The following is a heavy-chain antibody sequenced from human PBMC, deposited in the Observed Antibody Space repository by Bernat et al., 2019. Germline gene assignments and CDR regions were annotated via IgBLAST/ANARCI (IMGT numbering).Heavy chain of an antibody. J-gene: IGHJ6*02. CDR2: IYSGGST. CDR3: ARCVLESLTPLHYYYYGMDV. CDR1: GFTVSSNY. V-gene: IGHV3-66*01. D-gene: IGHD1-20*01. Sequence: EVQLVESGGGLVQPGGSLRLSCAASGFTVSSNYMSWVRQAPGKGLEWVSVIYSGGSTYYADSVKGRFTISRDNSKNTLYLQMNSLRAEDTAVYYCARCVLESLTPLHYYYYGMDVWGQGTTVTVSS.